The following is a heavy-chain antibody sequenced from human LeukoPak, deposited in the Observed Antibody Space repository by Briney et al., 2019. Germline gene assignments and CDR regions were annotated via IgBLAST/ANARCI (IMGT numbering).Heavy chain of an antibody. CDR1: GGSVSSGSYY. CDR2: IYYSGST. J-gene: IGHJ5*02. CDR3: ARDLTAQNWFDP. V-gene: IGHV4-61*01. Sequence: SETVSLTCTVSGGSVSSGSYYWSWIRQPPGKGLEWIGYIYYSGSTNYNPSLKSRVTISVDTSKNQFSLKLSSVTAADTAVYYCARDLTAQNWFDPWGQGTLVTVSS.